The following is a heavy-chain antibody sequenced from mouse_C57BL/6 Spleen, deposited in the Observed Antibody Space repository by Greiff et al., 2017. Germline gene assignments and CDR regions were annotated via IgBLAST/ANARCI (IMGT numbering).Heavy chain of an antibody. CDR3: ARKNYSNYLYYAMDY. J-gene: IGHJ4*01. CDR1: GYTFTDYN. V-gene: IGHV1-22*01. CDR2: INPNNGGT. D-gene: IGHD2-5*01. Sequence: EVQLQQSGPELVKPGASVKMSCKASGYTFTDYNMHWVKQSHGKSLEWIGYINPNNGGTSYNQKFKGKATLTVNKSSSTAYMELRSLTSEDSAVYYCARKNYSNYLYYAMDYWGQGTSVTVSS.